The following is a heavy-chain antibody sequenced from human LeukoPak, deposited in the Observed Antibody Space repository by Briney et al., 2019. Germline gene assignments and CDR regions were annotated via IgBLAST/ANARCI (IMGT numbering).Heavy chain of an antibody. D-gene: IGHD6-19*01. CDR1: GYTFSTYW. V-gene: IGHV5-51*01. CDR3: ARCNYFSSSGSKDHFDY. J-gene: IGHJ4*02. CDR2: VFPGDSDI. Sequence: GESLKISCKASGYTFSTYWIAWVRQSPGKGLEWMGSVFPGDSDISYSPSFQGQVAISADKSINAAYLQWSSLKASDTDIYYCARCNYFSSSGSKDHFDYWGQGTLVTVSS.